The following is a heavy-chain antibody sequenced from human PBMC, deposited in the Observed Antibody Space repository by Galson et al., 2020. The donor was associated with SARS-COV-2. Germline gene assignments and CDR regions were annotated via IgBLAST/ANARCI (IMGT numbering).Heavy chain of an antibody. CDR2: IPYSGSA. V-gene: IGHV4-61*08. CDR3: ASYIEGAGGKSF. D-gene: IGHD3-16*01. CDR1: GASVSSGGFH. J-gene: IGHJ4*02. Sequence: ASETLSLTCRVSGASVSSGGFHWNWIRQPPGPGMEWIGQIPYSGSARYNPSLQNRVSFSLDTSKNQFTLRLSSVTAADTAVYFCASYIEGAGGKSFWGQGTLVTVSS.